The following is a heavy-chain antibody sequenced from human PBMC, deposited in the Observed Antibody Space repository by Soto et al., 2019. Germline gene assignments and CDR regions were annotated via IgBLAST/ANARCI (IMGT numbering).Heavy chain of an antibody. V-gene: IGHV1-46*01. CDR2: SNPNGGST. CDR1: GSTFTNYH. D-gene: IGHD6-19*01. Sequence: QVQVVQSGAEVKKPGASVKVSCKKSGSTFTNYHVHWVRQAPGQGLEWMGASNPNGGSTTYAQHHPGRASMTSASSTSTVYVEIGSLRSDDSAVSYWSLPNNTLGWYNFWGQGPLVTVS. J-gene: IGHJ4*02. CDR3: SLPNNTLGWYNF.